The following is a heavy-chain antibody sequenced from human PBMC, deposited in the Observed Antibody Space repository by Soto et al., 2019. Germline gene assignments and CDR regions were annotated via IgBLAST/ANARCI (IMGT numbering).Heavy chain of an antibody. D-gene: IGHD3-3*01. Sequence: QVQLVESGGGVVQPGRSLRLSCAASGFTFSSYGMHWVRQAPGKGLEWVAVIWYDGSNKYYADSVKGRFTISRDNSKNTLYLKMNSLRAEDTAVYYCAREDTYDFWIGYQYGMDVWGLGTTVTVSS. J-gene: IGHJ6*02. CDR2: IWYDGSNK. CDR1: GFTFSSYG. CDR3: AREDTYDFWIGYQYGMDV. V-gene: IGHV3-33*01.